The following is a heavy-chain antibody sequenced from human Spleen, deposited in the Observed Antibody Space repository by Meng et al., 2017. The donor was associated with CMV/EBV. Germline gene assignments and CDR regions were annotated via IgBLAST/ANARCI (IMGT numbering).Heavy chain of an antibody. Sequence: SETLSLTCTVSGGAISGSYWSWVRQPPGKGLEWIGYIYYGGSIDYNPSRKSRVTISVETSKKHFSLKLKSVTAADTAVYYCARGVPYADSPGGYFDYWGQGRLVTVSS. V-gene: IGHV4-59*01. CDR3: ARGVPYADSPGGYFDY. J-gene: IGHJ4*02. CDR2: IYYGGSI. D-gene: IGHD2-2*01. CDR1: GGAISGSY.